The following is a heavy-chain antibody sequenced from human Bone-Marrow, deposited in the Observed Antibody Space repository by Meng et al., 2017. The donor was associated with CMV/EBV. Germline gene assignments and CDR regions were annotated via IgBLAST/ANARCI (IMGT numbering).Heavy chain of an antibody. CDR3: AIDSSGYYPSGMDV. J-gene: IGHJ6*01. CDR2: IHYSGSS. V-gene: IGHV4-59*01. Sequence: SETLSLTCTVSGGSISGYFWSWIRQPPGKGLESIAYIHYSGSSIYNPSLKSRVTMSVDTSANQFSLRLSSVTAADTAVYYCAIDSSGYYPSGMDVWGQGSTVTVSS. CDR1: GGSISGYF. D-gene: IGHD3-22*01.